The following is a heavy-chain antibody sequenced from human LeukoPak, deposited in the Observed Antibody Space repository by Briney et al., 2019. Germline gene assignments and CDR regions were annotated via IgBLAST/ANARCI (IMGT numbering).Heavy chain of an antibody. Sequence: PSETLSLTCTVSSGSISTSNYYWGWVRQPPGKALEWIGNIFYSGSTYYSPSLKSRVTISLDTSKNQFSLNLNSLTAADTGVYYCARPRYFDRDAFDIWGQGTMVTVSA. CDR3: ARPRYFDRDAFDI. CDR1: SGSISTSNYY. J-gene: IGHJ3*02. D-gene: IGHD3-9*01. V-gene: IGHV4-39*07. CDR2: IFYSGST.